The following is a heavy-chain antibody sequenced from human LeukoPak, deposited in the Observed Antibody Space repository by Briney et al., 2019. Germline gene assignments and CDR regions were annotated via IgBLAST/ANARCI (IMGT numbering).Heavy chain of an antibody. J-gene: IGHJ3*02. CDR1: GFTFSSYA. CDR2: ISGSGGST. V-gene: IGHV3-23*01. D-gene: IGHD5-18*01. Sequence: GGSLRLSCAASGFTFSSYAMSGVRQAPGKGLEWVSAISGSGGSTYYADPVKGRFTISRDNSKNTLYLQMNSLRAEDTAVYYCAKDRASWIQLGDAFDIWGQGTMVTVSS. CDR3: AKDRASWIQLGDAFDI.